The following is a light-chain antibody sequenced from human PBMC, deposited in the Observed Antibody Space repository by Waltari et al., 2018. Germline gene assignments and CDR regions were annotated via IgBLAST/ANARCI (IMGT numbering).Light chain of an antibody. CDR1: SPNIGAGYA. CDR2: GNS. J-gene: IGLJ2*01. V-gene: IGLV1-40*01. Sequence: QSVLTQPPSVSGAPGQRVTISCTGSSPNIGAGYAVHWYQQLPGTAPKLLIYGNSNRPSGVPDRFSGSKSGTSASLAITGLQAEDEADYYCQSYDSSLSGSHVVFGGGTKLTVL. CDR3: QSYDSSLSGSHVV.